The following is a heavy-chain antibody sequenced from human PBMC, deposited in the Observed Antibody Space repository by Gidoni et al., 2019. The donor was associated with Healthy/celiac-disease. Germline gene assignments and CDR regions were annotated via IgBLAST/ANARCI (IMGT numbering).Heavy chain of an antibody. CDR1: GGSIRSSSYY. D-gene: IGHD3-22*01. CDR2: IYYSGST. CDR3: SVTHPDDYYDSSGYPNWFDP. Sequence: QLQLQESGPGLVKPSESLSLTCTVSGGSIRSSSYYWGWIRQPPGKGREWIGSIYYSGSTYYNPSLKSRVTISVDTSKNQFSLKLSSVTAAATAVYYCSVTHPDDYYDSSGYPNWFDPWGQGTLVTVSS. V-gene: IGHV4-39*01. J-gene: IGHJ5*02.